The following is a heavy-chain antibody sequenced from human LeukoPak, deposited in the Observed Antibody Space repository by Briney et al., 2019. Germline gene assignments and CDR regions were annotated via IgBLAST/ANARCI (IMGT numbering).Heavy chain of an antibody. CDR3: ARGVYCSSTSCQGPGHYYYGMDV. CDR2: LNHSGST. CDR1: GGSFSGYY. Sequence: SETLSLTCAVYGGSFSGYYWSWLREPPGKGLEWIGELNHSGSTNYKPSLKSRVTISVDTSKNQFSLKLSSVTAADTAVYYCARGVYCSSTSCQGPGHYYYGMDVWGQGTTVTVSS. J-gene: IGHJ6*02. D-gene: IGHD2-2*01. V-gene: IGHV4-34*01.